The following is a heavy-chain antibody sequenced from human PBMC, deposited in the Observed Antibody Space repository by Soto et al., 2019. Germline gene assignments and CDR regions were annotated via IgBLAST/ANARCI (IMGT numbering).Heavy chain of an antibody. D-gene: IGHD3-22*01. CDR1: GGSVSSGSYY. Sequence: TLSLTCTVSGGSVSSGSYYWSWIRQPPGKGLEWIGYIYYSGSTNYNPSLKSRVTISVDASKNQFSLKLSSVTAADTAVYYCARDMYYYDSSGYYEGLYYYYGMDVWGQGTTVTVSS. V-gene: IGHV4-61*01. CDR3: ARDMYYYDSSGYYEGLYYYYGMDV. CDR2: IYYSGST. J-gene: IGHJ6*02.